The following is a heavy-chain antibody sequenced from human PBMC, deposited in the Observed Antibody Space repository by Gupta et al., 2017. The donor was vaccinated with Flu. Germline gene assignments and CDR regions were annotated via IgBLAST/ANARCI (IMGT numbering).Heavy chain of an antibody. Sequence: QVQLVQSGAEVKKPGSSVKVSCKASGGTFSSYAISWVRQAPGQGLEWMGGIIPIFGTANYAQKFQGRVTITADKSTSTAYMELSSLRSEDTAVYYCACSKYYDFWSGYPEATDYYYGMDVWGQGTTVTVSS. CDR3: ACSKYYDFWSGYPEATDYYYGMDV. V-gene: IGHV1-69*06. CDR2: IIPIFGTA. CDR1: GGTFSSYA. D-gene: IGHD3-3*01. J-gene: IGHJ6*02.